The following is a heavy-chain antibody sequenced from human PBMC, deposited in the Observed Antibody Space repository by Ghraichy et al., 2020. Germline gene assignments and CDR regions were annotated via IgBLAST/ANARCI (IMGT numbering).Heavy chain of an antibody. Sequence: SGPTLVKPTQTLTLTCSFSGFSLSSAGVGVGWIRQPPRKALEWLALIYWDDDKHYKPSLKNRLTIAKDTSKKQVVLTLANMDPVDTATYYCAYSRAYSFGSGTYLVYWGQGTLVTVSS. CDR1: GFSLSSAGVG. D-gene: IGHD3-3*01. J-gene: IGHJ4*02. CDR3: AYSRAYSFGSGTYLVY. V-gene: IGHV2-5*02. CDR2: IYWDDDK.